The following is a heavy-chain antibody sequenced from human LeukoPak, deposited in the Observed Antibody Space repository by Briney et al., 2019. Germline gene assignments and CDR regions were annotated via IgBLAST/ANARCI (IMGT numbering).Heavy chain of an antibody. V-gene: IGHV3-23*01. D-gene: IGHD4-23*01. CDR1: GFTFSDYG. CDR2: IGSRGVAT. CDR3: ARDGAYGGKRDYFDY. Sequence: GGSLRLSCAASGFTFSDYGMTWVRQAPGKGLEWVSAIGSRGVATFYADSVKGRFTISRDNSKNTLYLQMNSLRVEDTAVYYCARDGAYGGKRDYFDYWGQGTLVTVSS. J-gene: IGHJ4*02.